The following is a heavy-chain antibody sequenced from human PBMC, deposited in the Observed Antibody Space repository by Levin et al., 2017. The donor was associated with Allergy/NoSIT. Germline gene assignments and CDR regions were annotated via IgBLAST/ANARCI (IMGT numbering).Heavy chain of an antibody. Sequence: GGSLRLSCAASGFTFSGSAFHWVRQASGKGLEWVGRIRNKADNYATAYAASMKGRFTISRDDSKKTAYLQMNSLKTEDTAVYYCSRLSDSGPSDAFDLWGQGTMVTVSS. D-gene: IGHD3-10*01. V-gene: IGHV3-73*01. CDR3: SRLSDSGPSDAFDL. CDR2: IRNKADNYAT. J-gene: IGHJ3*01. CDR1: GFTFSGSA.